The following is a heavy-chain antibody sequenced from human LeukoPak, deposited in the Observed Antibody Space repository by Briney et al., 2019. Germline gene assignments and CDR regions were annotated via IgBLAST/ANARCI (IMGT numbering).Heavy chain of an antibody. Sequence: GXXXSXXGINWVRQAPGQGLEXXGWISAYNGNTNXAQKLQGRVTITTDTSTSKAYIELRSLRSGDTDVYYCEXXXXXXXXXXXFXHWGQGTLVTVSS. CDR2: ISAYNGNT. CDR1: GXXXSXXG. CDR3: EXXXXXXXXXXXFXH. J-gene: IGHJ1*01. V-gene: IGHV1-18*01.